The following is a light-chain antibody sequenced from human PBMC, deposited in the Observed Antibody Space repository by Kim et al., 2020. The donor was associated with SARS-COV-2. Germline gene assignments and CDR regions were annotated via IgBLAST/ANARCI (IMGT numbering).Light chain of an antibody. CDR3: QSYDRSLNGVI. J-gene: IGLJ2*01. CDR2: ADN. V-gene: IGLV1-40*01. Sequence: RVTISCTGSSSNFGAGYDVHWYQHLPGTAPKLLIYADNNRPSGVPYRFSGSKSGTSASLAITGLQAEDEADYYCQSYDRSLNGVIFGGGTKLTVL. CDR1: SSNFGAGYD.